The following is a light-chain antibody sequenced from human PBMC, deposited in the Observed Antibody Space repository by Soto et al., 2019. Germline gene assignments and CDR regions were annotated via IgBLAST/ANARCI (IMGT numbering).Light chain of an antibody. J-gene: IGKJ1*01. CDR3: QQSYSTPLT. V-gene: IGKV1-39*01. Sequence: MSQSPLSLSVTPGEPASISCRSSQSLLRSNGYNYLDWYLQKPGKAPKLLIYAASSLQSGVPSRFSGSGSGTDFTLTISSLQPEDFATYYCQQSYSTPLTFGQGTKVEIK. CDR1: QSLLRSNGYNY. CDR2: AAS.